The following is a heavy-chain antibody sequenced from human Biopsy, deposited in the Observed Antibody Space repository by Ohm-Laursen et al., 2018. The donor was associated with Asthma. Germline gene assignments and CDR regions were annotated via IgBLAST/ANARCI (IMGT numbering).Heavy chain of an antibody. J-gene: IGHJ4*02. V-gene: IGHV3-15*01. CDR3: TTGIDY. Sequence: SLRLSCAASGFVFRSHAMHWVRQAPGKGLEWVGRIKSKTDGGTTDYAAPVKGRFTISRDDSKNTLYLQMNSLKTEDTAVYYCTTGIDYWGQGTLVTVSS. CDR2: IKSKTDGGTT. CDR1: GFVFRSHA.